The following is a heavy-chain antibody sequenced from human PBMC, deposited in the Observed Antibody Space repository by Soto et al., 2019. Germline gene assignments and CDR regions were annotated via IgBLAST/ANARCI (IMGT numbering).Heavy chain of an antibody. D-gene: IGHD3-22*01. CDR2: IYYSGST. CDR1: GDSISSGDYY. Sequence: SETLSLTCTVSGDSISSGDYYWSWIRQPPGKGLEWIGCIYYSGSTYYNPSLKSRVTISVDTSKNQFSLKLSSVTAADTAVYYCARAFPDSSGYYTFDYWGQGTMVTVSA. CDR3: ARAFPDSSGYYTFDY. V-gene: IGHV4-30-4*01. J-gene: IGHJ4*02.